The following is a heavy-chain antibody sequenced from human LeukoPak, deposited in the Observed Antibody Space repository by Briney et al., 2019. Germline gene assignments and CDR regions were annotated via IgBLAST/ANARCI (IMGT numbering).Heavy chain of an antibody. D-gene: IGHD5-18*01. J-gene: IGHJ6*03. Sequence: PGGSLRLSCAASGFTFSSYEMNWVRQAPGKGLEWVSYISSSGSTIYYADSVKGRFTISRDNAKNSLYLQMNSLRAEDTAVYYCARRGDIQLWFDYYFYMDVWGKGTTVTVSS. CDR3: ARRGDIQLWFDYYFYMDV. CDR2: ISSSGSTI. CDR1: GFTFSSYE. V-gene: IGHV3-48*03.